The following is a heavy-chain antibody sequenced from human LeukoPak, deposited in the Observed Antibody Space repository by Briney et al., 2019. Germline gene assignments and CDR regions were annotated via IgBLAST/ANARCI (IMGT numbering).Heavy chain of an antibody. CDR3: ARVGYCSGGSCYTESMYYFDY. CDR2: INHSGST. D-gene: IGHD2-15*01. J-gene: IGHJ4*02. Sequence: SETLSLTCAVYGGSFSGYYWSWIRQPPGKGLEWIGEINHSGSTNYNPSLKSRVTISVDTSKNQFSLKLSSVTAADTAVHYCARVGYCSGGSCYTESMYYFDYWGQGTLVTVSS. V-gene: IGHV4-34*01. CDR1: GGSFSGYY.